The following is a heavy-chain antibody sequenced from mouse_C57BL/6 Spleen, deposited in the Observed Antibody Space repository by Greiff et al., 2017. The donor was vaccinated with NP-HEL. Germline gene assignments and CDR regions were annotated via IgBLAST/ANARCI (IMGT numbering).Heavy chain of an antibody. J-gene: IGHJ1*03. D-gene: IGHD2-1*01. CDR2: IYPGSGST. V-gene: IGHV1-55*01. Sequence: QVQLQQPGAELVKPGASVKMSCKASGYTFTSYWITWVKQRPGQGLEWIGDIYPGSGSTNYNEKFKSKATLTVDTSSSTAYMQLSSLTSDDSAVYDCASLYYGNYGGYFDVWGTGTTVTVSS. CDR1: GYTFTSYW. CDR3: ASLYYGNYGGYFDV.